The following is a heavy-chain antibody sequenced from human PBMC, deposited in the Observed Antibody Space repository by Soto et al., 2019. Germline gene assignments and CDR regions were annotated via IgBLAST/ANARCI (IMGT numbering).Heavy chain of an antibody. CDR2: ISSSSSYI. J-gene: IGHJ4*02. CDR1: GFTFSSYS. D-gene: IGHD1-26*01. CDR3: ARGDVGATHYFDY. V-gene: IGHV3-21*01. Sequence: GGSLRLSCAASGFTFSSYSMNWVRQAPGKGLEWVSSISSSSSYIYYADSVKGRFTISRDNAKNSLYLQMNSLRAEDTAVYYCARGDVGATHYFDYWGQGTLVTVSS.